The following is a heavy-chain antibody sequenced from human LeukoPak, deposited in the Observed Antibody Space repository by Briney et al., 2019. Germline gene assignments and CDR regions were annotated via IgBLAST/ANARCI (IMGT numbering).Heavy chain of an antibody. J-gene: IGHJ5*02. D-gene: IGHD3-16*01. CDR2: INPNSGGT. V-gene: IGHV1-2*06. CDR1: GYTFTGYY. CDR3: ARDLPIMIHDPSANWFDP. Sequence: GASVKVSCKASGYTFTGYYMHWVRQAPGQGLEWMGRINPNSGGTNYAQKFQGRVTMTRDTSISTAYMELSRLRSDDTAVYHCARDLPIMIHDPSANWFDPWGQGTLVTVSS.